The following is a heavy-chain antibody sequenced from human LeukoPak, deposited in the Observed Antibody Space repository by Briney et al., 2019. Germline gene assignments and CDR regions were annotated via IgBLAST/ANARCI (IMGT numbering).Heavy chain of an antibody. Sequence: ASVKVSCKASGYTFTDYYMHWVRQAPGQGLEWMGWINPNSGGTNYAQKFQGRVTMTRDTSISTAYMELSRLRSDDTAVYYCATARYSSGWYIDYWGQGTLVTVSS. CDR1: GYTFTDYY. D-gene: IGHD6-19*01. CDR3: ATARYSSGWYIDY. CDR2: INPNSGGT. V-gene: IGHV1-2*02. J-gene: IGHJ4*02.